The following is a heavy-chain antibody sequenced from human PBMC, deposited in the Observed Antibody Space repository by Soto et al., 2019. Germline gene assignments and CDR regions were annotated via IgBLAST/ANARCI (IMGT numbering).Heavy chain of an antibody. CDR3: TRGYYDSSGYPIPFDY. D-gene: IGHD3-22*01. V-gene: IGHV3-72*01. CDR2: TRNRANSYTT. J-gene: IGHJ4*02. Sequence: PGGSLRLSCVASGFTFGDYYMDWVRQAPGKGLEWVGRTRNRANSYTTEYAPSVTDRFTISRDDSKSIAYLQMNSLKTEDTVVYYCTRGYYDSSGYPIPFDYWGQGTLVTVSS. CDR1: GFTFGDYY.